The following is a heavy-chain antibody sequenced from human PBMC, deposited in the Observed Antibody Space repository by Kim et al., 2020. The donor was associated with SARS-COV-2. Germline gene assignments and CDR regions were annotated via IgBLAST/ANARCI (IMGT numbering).Heavy chain of an antibody. CDR1: GYTFTGYG. V-gene: IGHV1-18*01. Sequence: ASVKVSCKASGYTFTGYGISWVRQAPGQGLEWMGWISAYNGNTNYAQKLQGRVTMTTDTSTSTAYMELRSLRSDDTAVYYCARWKIRFLEWPPRANYYYYMDVWGKGTTVTVSS. J-gene: IGHJ6*03. CDR3: ARWKIRFLEWPPRANYYYYMDV. D-gene: IGHD3-3*01. CDR2: ISAYNGNT.